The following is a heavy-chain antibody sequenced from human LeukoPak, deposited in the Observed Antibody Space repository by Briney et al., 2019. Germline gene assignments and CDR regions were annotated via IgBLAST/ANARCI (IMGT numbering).Heavy chain of an antibody. J-gene: IGHJ6*03. CDR2: ISSSGSTI. CDR3: AREGFDYGGNYYYYYYMDV. D-gene: IGHD4-23*01. CDR1: GFTFSSYE. Sequence: GGSLRLSCAASGFTFSSYEMNWVRQAPGKGLEWVSYISSSGSTIYYADSVKGRFTISRDNAKNSLYLQMNSLRAEDTAVYYCAREGFDYGGNYYYYYYMDVWGKGTTVTVSS. V-gene: IGHV3-48*03.